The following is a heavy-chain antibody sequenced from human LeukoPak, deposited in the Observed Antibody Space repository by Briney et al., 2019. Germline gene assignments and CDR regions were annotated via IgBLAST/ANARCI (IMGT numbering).Heavy chain of an antibody. CDR2: IKEDGSEK. Sequence: GGSLSLSRAASGFTLSNYWMSWVRQAPGKGLEGVANIKEDGSEKYYVDSVKGRFTISRDNARNSLYLQMNSLRAEDTAVYYCASGRQLGYWGQGTLVTVSS. J-gene: IGHJ4*02. CDR3: ASGRQLGY. V-gene: IGHV3-7*01. D-gene: IGHD6-13*01. CDR1: GFTLSNYW.